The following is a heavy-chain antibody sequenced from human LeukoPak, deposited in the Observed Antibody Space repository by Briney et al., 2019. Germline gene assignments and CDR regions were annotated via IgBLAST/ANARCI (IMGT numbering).Heavy chain of an antibody. D-gene: IGHD3-3*01. CDR3: ARGRFLEWLSCFDY. V-gene: IGHV4-31*03. CDR2: IYYSGST. CDR1: GVSISSGGYY. J-gene: IGHJ4*02. Sequence: SQTLSLTCTVSGVSISSGGYYWSWIRQHPGKGLEWIGYIYYSGSTYYNPSLKSRVTISVDTSKNQFSLKLSSVTAADTAVYYCARGRFLEWLSCFDYWGQGTLVTVSS.